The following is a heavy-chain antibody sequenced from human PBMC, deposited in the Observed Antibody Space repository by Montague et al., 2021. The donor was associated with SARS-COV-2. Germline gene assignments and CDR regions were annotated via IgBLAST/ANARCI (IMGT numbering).Heavy chain of an antibody. CDR3: ARDGSNSWYRFDY. CDR1: RFTFSSYG. V-gene: IGHV3-33*01. Sequence: SLRLSCAASRFTFSSYGMHWVRQAPGKGLEWVAVIWYDGSNKYYADSVKGRFTISRDNSKNTLYLQMNSLRAEDTAVYYCARDGSNSWYRFDYWGQGTLVTVSS. CDR2: IWYDGSNK. D-gene: IGHD6-13*01. J-gene: IGHJ4*02.